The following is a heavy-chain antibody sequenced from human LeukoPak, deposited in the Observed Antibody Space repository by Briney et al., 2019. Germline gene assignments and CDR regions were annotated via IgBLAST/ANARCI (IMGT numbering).Heavy chain of an antibody. J-gene: IGHJ4*02. CDR1: GGSISSGDFS. V-gene: IGHV4-30-2*01. CDR3: AGDYGSGSYRFDY. Sequence: SETLSLTCAVSGGSISSGDFSWSWSRQPPGKGLEWSGYIYHSGSTTYNPSLKSRVTISLDRSNNQFSLTLSSVTAADTAVYYCAGDYGSGSYRFDYWGQGTLVTVSS. D-gene: IGHD3-10*01. CDR2: IYHSGST.